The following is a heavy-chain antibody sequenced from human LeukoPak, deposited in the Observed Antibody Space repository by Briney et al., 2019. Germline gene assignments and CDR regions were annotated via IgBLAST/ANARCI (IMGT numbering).Heavy chain of an antibody. Sequence: PGGSLRLSCAASGFTFSSYSMNWVRQAPGKGLEWVSYISSSSSTIYYADSVKGRFTISRDNAKTSLFLQMNSLRIDDTAMYYCTRTVNSASDFWGQGTLVTVSS. J-gene: IGHJ4*02. V-gene: IGHV3-48*01. CDR3: TRTVNSASDF. CDR1: GFTFSSYS. D-gene: IGHD4-23*01. CDR2: ISSSSSTI.